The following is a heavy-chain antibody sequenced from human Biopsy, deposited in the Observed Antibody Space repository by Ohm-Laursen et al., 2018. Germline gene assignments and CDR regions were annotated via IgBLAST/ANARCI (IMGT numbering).Heavy chain of an antibody. CDR1: GLTFSSYE. V-gene: IGHV3-48*03. Sequence: SLRLSCSAPGLTFSSYEMNWVRQAPGKGLEWVSYISSSGSTIHYADSVKGRFTISRDNAKNSLYLQMNSLRAEDTAVYYCARDYPSYSSVWYREPIIHCWGQGTLVTVSS. D-gene: IGHD6-19*01. CDR2: ISSSGSTI. J-gene: IGHJ4*02. CDR3: ARDYPSYSSVWYREPIIHC.